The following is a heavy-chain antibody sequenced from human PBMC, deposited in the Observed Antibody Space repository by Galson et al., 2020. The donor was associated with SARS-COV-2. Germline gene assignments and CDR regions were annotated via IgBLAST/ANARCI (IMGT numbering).Heavy chain of an antibody. CDR3: ARGCSGGSCYSFGY. CDR1: GGSISSYY. CDR2: IYYSGST. V-gene: IGHV4-59*01. J-gene: IGHJ4*02. D-gene: IGHD2-15*01. Sequence: ALETLSLTCTVSGGSISSYYWSWIRQPPGKGLEWIGYIYYSGSTNYNPSLKSRVTISVDTSKNQFSLKLSSVTAADTAVYYCARGCSGGSCYSFGYWGQGTLVTVSS.